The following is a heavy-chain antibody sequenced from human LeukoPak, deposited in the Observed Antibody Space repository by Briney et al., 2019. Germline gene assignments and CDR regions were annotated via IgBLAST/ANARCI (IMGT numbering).Heavy chain of an antibody. CDR1: GFTFSSYA. D-gene: IGHD2-15*01. Sequence: GGSLRLSCAASGFTFSSYAMHWVRQAPGKGLEWVAVISYDGSNKYYADSVKGRFTISRDNSKNTLYLQMNSLRAEDTAVYYCARDFCSGGSCYPDAFDIWGQGTMVTVSS. J-gene: IGHJ3*02. CDR2: ISYDGSNK. CDR3: ARDFCSGGSCYPDAFDI. V-gene: IGHV3-30-3*01.